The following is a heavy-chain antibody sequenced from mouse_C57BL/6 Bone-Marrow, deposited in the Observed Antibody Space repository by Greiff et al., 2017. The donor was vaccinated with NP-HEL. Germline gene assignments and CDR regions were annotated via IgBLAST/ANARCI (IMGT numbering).Heavy chain of an antibody. CDR3: ARIFYGNLAWFAY. CDR2: IYIGNGYP. J-gene: IGHJ3*01. V-gene: IGHV1-58*01. CDR1: GYTFTSYG. Sequence: VQLQQSGAELVRPGSSVKMSCKTSGYTFTSYGINWVKQRPGQGLEWIGYIYIGNGYPEYNEKFKGKATLTSDTPSSTAYMQLSSLTSEDSAIYFCARIFYGNLAWFAYWGQGTLVTVSA. D-gene: IGHD2-1*01.